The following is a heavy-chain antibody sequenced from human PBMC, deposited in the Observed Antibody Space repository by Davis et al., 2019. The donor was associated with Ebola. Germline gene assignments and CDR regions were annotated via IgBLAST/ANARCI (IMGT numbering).Heavy chain of an antibody. CDR2: ISYDGYKK. CDR1: GFAFGSYG. V-gene: IGHV3-30*18. CDR3: AKDNSDYGDTSGYAFDI. D-gene: IGHD4-17*01. J-gene: IGHJ3*02. Sequence: GESLKISCEPSGFAFGSYGIHWVRQAPGKGLEWLAVISYDGYKKYYADSVKGRFTLSRDNSKSTLYLQMNSLRAEDTALYYCAKDNSDYGDTSGYAFDIWGQGTMVTVSS.